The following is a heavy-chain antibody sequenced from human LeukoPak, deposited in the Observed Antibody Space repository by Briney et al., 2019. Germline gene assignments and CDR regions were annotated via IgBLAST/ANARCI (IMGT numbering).Heavy chain of an antibody. J-gene: IGHJ6*03. Sequence: GGSLRLSCEASGFSFSSYNMDWVRQTPGKGLEWISSITTSSSYTFYADSVKGRFTISRDNARNSLYLQMNSLTAEDTAVYYCARDPYSGAYGDTYYYYMDVWGKGTTVAISS. V-gene: IGHV3-21*01. D-gene: IGHD1-26*01. CDR2: ITTSSSYT. CDR1: GFSFSSYN. CDR3: ARDPYSGAYGDTYYYYMDV.